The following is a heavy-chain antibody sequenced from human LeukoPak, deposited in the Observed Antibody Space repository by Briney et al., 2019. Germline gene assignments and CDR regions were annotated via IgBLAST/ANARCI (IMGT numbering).Heavy chain of an antibody. Sequence: PSETLSLTCAVYGGSFSGYCWSWIRQPPGKGLEWIGEINHSGSTNYNPSLKSRVTISVDTSKNQFSLKLSSVTAADTAVYYCARGRSIAARRRNWFDPWGQGTLVTVSS. V-gene: IGHV4-34*01. D-gene: IGHD6-6*01. CDR2: INHSGST. CDR1: GGSFSGYC. CDR3: ARGRSIAARRRNWFDP. J-gene: IGHJ5*02.